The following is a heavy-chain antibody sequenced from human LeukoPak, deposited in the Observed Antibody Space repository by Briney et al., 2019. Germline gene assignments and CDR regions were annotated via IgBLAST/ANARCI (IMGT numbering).Heavy chain of an antibody. CDR3: HALHIVVVPAAINFDY. J-gene: IGHJ4*02. V-gene: IGHV3-23*01. CDR1: GFTFGSYA. Sequence: HTGGSLRLSCAASGFTFGSYAISWVRQAPGKGLEWVSAISGSGGSTYYADSVKGRFTISRDNSKNTLYLQMNSLRAEDTAVYHCHALHIVVVPAAINFDYWGQGTLVTVSS. D-gene: IGHD2-2*01. CDR2: ISGSGGST.